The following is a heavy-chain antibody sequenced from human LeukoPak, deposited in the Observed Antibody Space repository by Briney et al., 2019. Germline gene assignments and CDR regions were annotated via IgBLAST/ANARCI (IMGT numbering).Heavy chain of an antibody. CDR1: GFTFSSFW. Sequence: PGGSLRLSCAASGFTFSSFWMSWVRQAPGKGLEWVANINEAGSGKYYVDSVKGRFTISRDNSKNTLFLQMSSLRAEDTAVYYCAKQATYSGGTGAFDYWGQGTLVTVSS. D-gene: IGHD6-25*01. J-gene: IGHJ4*02. V-gene: IGHV3-7*03. CDR2: INEAGSGK. CDR3: AKQATYSGGTGAFDY.